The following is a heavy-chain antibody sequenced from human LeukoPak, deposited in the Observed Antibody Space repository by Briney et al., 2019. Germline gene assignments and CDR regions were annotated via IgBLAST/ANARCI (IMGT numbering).Heavy chain of an antibody. J-gene: IGHJ3*02. CDR1: GFTFSSYS. V-gene: IGHV3-48*04. Sequence: GGSLRLSCAASGFTFSSYSMNWVRQAPGKGLEWVSYISSSSTIWYADSVKGRFTISRDNAKNSLYLQMNSLKTEDTAVYYCTTDQPITMVEVGDVFDIWGQGTMVTVSS. CDR2: ISSSSTI. D-gene: IGHD3-10*01. CDR3: TTDQPITMVEVGDVFDI.